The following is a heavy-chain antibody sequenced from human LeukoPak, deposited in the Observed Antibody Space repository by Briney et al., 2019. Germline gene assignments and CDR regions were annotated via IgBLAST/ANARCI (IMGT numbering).Heavy chain of an antibody. V-gene: IGHV3-23*01. CDR2: ISGSGGST. Sequence: PGGSLRLSCAASGFTFSSYAVSWVRQAPGKGLEWVSAISGSGGSTYYADSVKGRFTISRDNSKNTLYLQMNSLRAEDTAVYYCAKGKEVATINDYYYGMDVWGQGTTVTVSS. D-gene: IGHD5-12*01. CDR1: GFTFSSYA. J-gene: IGHJ6*02. CDR3: AKGKEVATINDYYYGMDV.